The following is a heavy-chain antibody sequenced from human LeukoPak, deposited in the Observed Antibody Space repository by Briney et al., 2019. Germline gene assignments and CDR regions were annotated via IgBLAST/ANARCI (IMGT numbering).Heavy chain of an antibody. D-gene: IGHD6-6*01. J-gene: IGHJ4*02. V-gene: IGHV3-66*02. Sequence: GGSLRLSCAASGFTVSSNYMSWVRQAPGKGLEWVSVIYSGGSTYYADSVKGRFTISRDNSKNTLYLQMNSLRAEDTAVYYCARGHYSSSSYCFDYWGQGTLVTVSS. CDR1: GFTVSSNY. CDR3: ARGHYSSSSYCFDY. CDR2: IYSGGST.